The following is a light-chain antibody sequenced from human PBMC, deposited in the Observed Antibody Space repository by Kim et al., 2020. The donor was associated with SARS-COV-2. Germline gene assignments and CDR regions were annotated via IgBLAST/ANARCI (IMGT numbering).Light chain of an antibody. CDR3: QQSYGAPYS. CDR1: QNVRRN. Sequence: DIQMTQSPSSLSASVGDRVTITCRTSQNVRRNLNWYQQKPGKAPNVLIYAASSLKSGVPSRISGSGSGTAFTLTISSLQLEDIATYYCQQSYGAPYSFGQGTKVEIK. J-gene: IGKJ2*01. V-gene: IGKV1-39*01. CDR2: AAS.